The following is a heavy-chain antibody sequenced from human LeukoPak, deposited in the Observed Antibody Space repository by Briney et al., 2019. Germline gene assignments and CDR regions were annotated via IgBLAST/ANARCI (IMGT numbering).Heavy chain of an antibody. CDR1: GGSISSSNYR. J-gene: IGHJ4*02. CDR3: ARYNSPSGDFDY. V-gene: IGHV4-39*01. Sequence: PSETLSLTCTVSGGSISSSNYRWGWIRLPPGKGLGWIGNIFYSGTTYYSPSLKSRVTISVDTSKNQFSLKLSSVTAADTAVYYCARYNSPSGDFDYWGQGTLVTVSS. CDR2: IFYSGTT. D-gene: IGHD6-13*01.